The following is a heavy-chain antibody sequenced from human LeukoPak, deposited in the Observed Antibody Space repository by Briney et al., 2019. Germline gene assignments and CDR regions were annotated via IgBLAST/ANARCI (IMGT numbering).Heavy chain of an antibody. CDR3: ARAPPDSWIDN. J-gene: IGHJ4*02. Sequence: GGSLRLSCAASGFTFSNFALYWVRQAPGKGLEWVTVISSDGSYKYYADSVKGRFTISRDNSKNTVYLQMNSLRDEDTAVCYCARAPPDSWIDNWGQGTLVTVSS. V-gene: IGHV3-30*04. CDR2: ISSDGSYK. D-gene: IGHD6-13*01. CDR1: GFTFSNFA.